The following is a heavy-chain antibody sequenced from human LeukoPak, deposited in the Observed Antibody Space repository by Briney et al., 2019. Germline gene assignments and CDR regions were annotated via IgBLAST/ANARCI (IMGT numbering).Heavy chain of an antibody. CDR3: ARDRPDHYYDSSGAFDP. V-gene: IGHV4-61*02. J-gene: IGHJ5*02. CDR2: IYTSGST. D-gene: IGHD3-22*01. Sequence: SETLSLTCTVSGGSISSGSYYWSWIRQPAGKGLEWIGRIYTSGSTNYNPSLKSRVTISVDTSKNHLSLKLSSVTAADTAVYYCARDRPDHYYDSSGAFDPWGQGTLVTVSS. CDR1: GGSISSGSYY.